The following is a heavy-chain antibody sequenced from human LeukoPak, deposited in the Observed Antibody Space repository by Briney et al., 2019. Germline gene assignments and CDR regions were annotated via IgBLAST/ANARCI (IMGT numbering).Heavy chain of an antibody. Sequence: ASVTVSFKASGYTFTNYYMHWVRQAPGQGLEWMGIINPSGGSTSYAQKFQGRVTMTRDTSTSTVYMELSSLRSEDTAVYYCARDREYYDSSGPRAGLDWFDPWGQGTLVTVSS. CDR2: INPSGGST. V-gene: IGHV1-46*01. CDR1: GYTFTNYY. CDR3: ARDREYYDSSGPRAGLDWFDP. D-gene: IGHD3-22*01. J-gene: IGHJ5*02.